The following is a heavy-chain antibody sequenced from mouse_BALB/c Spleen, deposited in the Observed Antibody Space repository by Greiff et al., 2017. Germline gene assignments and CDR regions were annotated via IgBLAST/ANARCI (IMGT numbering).Heavy chain of an antibody. CDR2: IRNKANGYTT. Sequence: EVKLMESGGGLVQPGGSLRLSCATSGFTFTDYYMSWVRQPPGKALEWLGFIRNKANGYTTEYSASVKGRFTISRDNSQSILYLQMNTLRAEDSATYYCARVHYYGSRYFDYWGQGTTLTVSS. D-gene: IGHD1-1*01. V-gene: IGHV7-3*02. J-gene: IGHJ2*01. CDR1: GFTFTDYY. CDR3: ARVHYYGSRYFDY.